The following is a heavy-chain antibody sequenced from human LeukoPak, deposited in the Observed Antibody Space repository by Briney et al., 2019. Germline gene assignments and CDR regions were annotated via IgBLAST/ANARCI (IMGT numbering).Heavy chain of an antibody. CDR2: IKQDGSET. CDR3: ARDRRDGYNDY. CDR1: GFTFSNHW. Sequence: GGSLRLSCAASGFTFSNHWMTWVRQAPGKGLEWVANIKQDGSETYYVDSVKGRFTISRDNAKNSLYLQMNSLRAEDTAVYYCARDRRDGYNDYWGQGTLVTVSS. D-gene: IGHD5-24*01. J-gene: IGHJ4*02. V-gene: IGHV3-7*01.